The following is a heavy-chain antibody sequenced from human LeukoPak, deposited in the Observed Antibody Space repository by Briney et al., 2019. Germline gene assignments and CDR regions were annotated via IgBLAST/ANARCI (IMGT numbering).Heavy chain of an antibody. CDR2: IYYSGST. Sequence: PSETLSLTCTVSGGSISSGGYYWSWIRQHPGKGLEWIGYIYYSGSTCYNPSLKSRVTISVDTSKNQFSLKLSSVTAADTAVYYCAREPEAGRVDYWGQGTLVTVSS. CDR1: GGSISSGGYY. V-gene: IGHV4-31*03. D-gene: IGHD6-19*01. CDR3: AREPEAGRVDY. J-gene: IGHJ4*02.